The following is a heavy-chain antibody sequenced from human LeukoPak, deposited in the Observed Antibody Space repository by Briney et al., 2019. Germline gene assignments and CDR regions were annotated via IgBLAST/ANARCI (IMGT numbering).Heavy chain of an antibody. CDR1: GITFSSHS. Sequence: GGSLRLSCAASGITFSSHSSDWVRQAPGKGLEWVPSISSTSRYTYYADSLKGRFTISRDNARNSLYLQMDGLRAEDTAIYYCARVGDYTDYAPDYSGLGTLVTVSS. D-gene: IGHD4-17*01. V-gene: IGHV3-21*06. CDR2: ISSTSRYT. J-gene: IGHJ4*03. CDR3: ARVGDYTDYAPDY.